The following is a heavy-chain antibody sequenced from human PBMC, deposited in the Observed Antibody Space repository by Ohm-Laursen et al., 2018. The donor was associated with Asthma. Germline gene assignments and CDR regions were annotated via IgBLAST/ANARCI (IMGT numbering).Heavy chain of an antibody. CDR1: KFTFSNHW. CDR2: ISTASTFI. Sequence: GQTLSLTCATSKFTFSNHWMNWVRQAPGKGLEWVASISTASTFIYYADSVRGRFTTSRDNAKNSVYLQMNSLRAEDTALYYCARIGPEWELPGREYSLHHWGQGTQVTVSS. J-gene: IGHJ1*01. D-gene: IGHD1-26*01. CDR3: ARIGPEWELPGREYSLHH. V-gene: IGHV3-21*01.